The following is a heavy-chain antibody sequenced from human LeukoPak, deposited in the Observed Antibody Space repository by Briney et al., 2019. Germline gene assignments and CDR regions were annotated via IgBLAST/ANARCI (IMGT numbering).Heavy chain of an antibody. Sequence: SETLSLSCTVSGGSISSYYWSWIRQPAGKGLEWIGRIYTSGSTNYNPSLKSRVTMSVDTSKNQFSLKLSSVTAADTAVYYCARLLNHYDSSGYPAAPAFDIWGQGTMVTVSS. V-gene: IGHV4-4*07. J-gene: IGHJ3*02. CDR2: IYTSGST. CDR1: GGSISSYY. D-gene: IGHD3-22*01. CDR3: ARLLNHYDSSGYPAAPAFDI.